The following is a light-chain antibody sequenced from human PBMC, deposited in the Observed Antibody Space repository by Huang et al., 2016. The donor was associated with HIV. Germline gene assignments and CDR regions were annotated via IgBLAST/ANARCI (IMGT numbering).Light chain of an antibody. CDR2: DAS. CDR1: QSISSY. Sequence: EIVLTQSPATLSLSPGERATLSCRASQSISSYLAWYQQKPGQAPRLLSYDASNRATGVPARFSGSGSGTDFTLTISSLEPEDFAVYYWQQRSNWPPEGTFGQGTKVEIK. V-gene: IGKV3-11*01. J-gene: IGKJ1*01. CDR3: QQRSNWPPEGT.